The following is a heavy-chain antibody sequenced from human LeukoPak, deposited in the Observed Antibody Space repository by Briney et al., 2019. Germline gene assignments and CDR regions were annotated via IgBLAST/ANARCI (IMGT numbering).Heavy chain of an antibody. V-gene: IGHV4-59*12. CDR1: GGSISSYY. D-gene: IGHD3-10*01. Sequence: PSETLSLTCTVSGGSISSYYWSWIRQPPGKGLEWIGFIYYSGSTHYNPSLKSRVTISVDTSKNQFSLKLSSVTAADTAVYYCARGRLLWFGELSAYYYYYMDVWGKGTTVTISS. J-gene: IGHJ6*03. CDR3: ARGRLLWFGELSAYYYYYMDV. CDR2: IYYSGST.